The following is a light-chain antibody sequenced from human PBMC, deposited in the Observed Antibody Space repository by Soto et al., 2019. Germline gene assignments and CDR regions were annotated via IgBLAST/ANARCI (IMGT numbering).Light chain of an antibody. CDR3: QSYDSSLRGV. CDR1: SSNIGAGYD. J-gene: IGLJ1*01. V-gene: IGLV1-40*01. Sequence: QSVLTQPPSVSGAPGQRVTISCTGSSSNIGAGYDVHWYQQLPGTAPKLLIYGNSNRPSGVPDRFSGSKSGTSASLAITGHQAEDEADYYCQSYDSSLRGVFGTGTKLTVL. CDR2: GNS.